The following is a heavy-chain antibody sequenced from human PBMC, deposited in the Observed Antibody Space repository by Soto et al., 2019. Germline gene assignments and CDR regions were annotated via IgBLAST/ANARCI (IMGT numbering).Heavy chain of an antibody. Sequence: GASVKVSCKASGYTFTSYYMHWVRQAPGQGLEWMGIINPSGGSTSYAQKFQGRVTMTRDTSTSTVYMELSSLRSEDTAVYYCARGGPESTMIVVVIALYFDYWGQGTLVTVSS. V-gene: IGHV1-46*01. J-gene: IGHJ4*02. CDR3: ARGGPESTMIVVVIALYFDY. D-gene: IGHD3-22*01. CDR2: INPSGGST. CDR1: GYTFTSYY.